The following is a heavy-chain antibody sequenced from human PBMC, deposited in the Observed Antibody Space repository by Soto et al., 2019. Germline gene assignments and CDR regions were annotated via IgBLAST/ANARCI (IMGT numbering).Heavy chain of an antibody. V-gene: IGHV3-30*03. Sequence: SLRLSCAASGFSFSYYGMHWVRQAPGKGLEWVAIISYDGSDKYYGDSVKGRFTISRDNAQSTMYLQMNSLRAEDTALYYCARKRGWRDAFDIWGQGTMVTVSS. CDR2: ISYDGSDK. CDR1: GFSFSYYG. CDR3: ARKRGWRDAFDI. J-gene: IGHJ3*02. D-gene: IGHD2-15*01.